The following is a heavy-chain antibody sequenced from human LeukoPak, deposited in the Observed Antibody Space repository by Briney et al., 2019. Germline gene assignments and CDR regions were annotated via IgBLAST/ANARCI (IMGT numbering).Heavy chain of an antibody. Sequence: ASVKVSCKASGYTFTSYDINWVRQATGQGLEWMGWMNPNSGNTGYAQKFQGRVTMTRNTSISTACMELSSLRSEDTAVHYCARGASGGYFDWSKRYFDYWGQGTLVTVSS. D-gene: IGHD3-9*01. V-gene: IGHV1-8*01. CDR1: GYTFTSYD. CDR3: ARGASGGYFDWSKRYFDY. J-gene: IGHJ4*02. CDR2: MNPNSGNT.